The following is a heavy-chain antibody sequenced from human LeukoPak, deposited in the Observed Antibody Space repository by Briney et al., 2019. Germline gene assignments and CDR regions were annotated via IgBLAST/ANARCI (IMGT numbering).Heavy chain of an antibody. Sequence: ASVKVSCKASGYTFIDYYMHWVQQAPGKGLEWMGRVDPEDGKTIYAEKFQGRVTISADTSTDTAYMELRSLRSDDTAVYYCARNKIVVVPAAMGYRTEYAFNIWGQGTMVTVSS. J-gene: IGHJ3*02. CDR3: ARNKIVVVPAAMGYRTEYAFNI. CDR2: VDPEDGKT. D-gene: IGHD2-2*01. CDR1: GYTFIDYY. V-gene: IGHV1-69-2*01.